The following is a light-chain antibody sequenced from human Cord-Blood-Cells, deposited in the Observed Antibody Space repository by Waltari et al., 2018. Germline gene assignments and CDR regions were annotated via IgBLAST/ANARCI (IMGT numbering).Light chain of an antibody. V-gene: IGLV3-1*01. Sequence: SYELTQPPSVSVSPGQTVSITCSGDNLGDKYACWYQQKPGQSPVLVIYQDSKRPSGIRGRFSGSNSGNTATLTISGTQAMDEADYYCQAWDSSTWVFGGGTKLTVL. CDR1: NLGDKY. CDR2: QDS. CDR3: QAWDSSTWV. J-gene: IGLJ3*02.